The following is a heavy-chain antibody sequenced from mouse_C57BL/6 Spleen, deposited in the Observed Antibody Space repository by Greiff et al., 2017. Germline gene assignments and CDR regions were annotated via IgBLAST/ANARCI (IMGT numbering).Heavy chain of an antibody. CDR3: ARSPHGGFAY. CDR1: GFTFSSYA. Sequence: EVQRVESGGGLVKPGGSLKLSCAASGFTFSSYAMSWVRQTPEKRLEWVATISDGGSYTYYPDNVKGRFTISRDNAKNNLYLQMSHLKSEDTAMYYCARSPHGGFAYWGQGTLVTVSA. CDR2: ISDGGSYT. V-gene: IGHV5-4*01. J-gene: IGHJ3*01.